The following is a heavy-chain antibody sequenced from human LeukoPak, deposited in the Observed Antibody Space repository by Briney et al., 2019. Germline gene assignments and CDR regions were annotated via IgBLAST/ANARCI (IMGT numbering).Heavy chain of an antibody. Sequence: SETLSLTCTVSGVSISSYYWSWIRQPPGKGLEWIGYIYYSGSTNYNPSLKSRVTISVDTSKNQFSLKLSSVTAADTAVYYCVRVVRGVIPYYYYYMDVWGKGTTVTISS. J-gene: IGHJ6*03. CDR2: IYYSGST. V-gene: IGHV4-59*01. CDR1: GVSISSYY. D-gene: IGHD3-10*01. CDR3: VRVVRGVIPYYYYYMDV.